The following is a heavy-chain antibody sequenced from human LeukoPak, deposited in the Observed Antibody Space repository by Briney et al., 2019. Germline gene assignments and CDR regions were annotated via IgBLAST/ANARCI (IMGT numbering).Heavy chain of an antibody. Sequence: GGSLRLSCAASGFTFSSYSMNWVRQAPGKGLEWVSSISSSSSYIYYADSVKGRFTISRDNAKNSRYLQMNSLRAEDTAVYYCARGLTKNSSGRYWGQGTLVTVSS. CDR3: ARGLTKNSSGRY. V-gene: IGHV3-21*01. J-gene: IGHJ4*02. D-gene: IGHD6-19*01. CDR1: GFTFSSYS. CDR2: ISSSSSYI.